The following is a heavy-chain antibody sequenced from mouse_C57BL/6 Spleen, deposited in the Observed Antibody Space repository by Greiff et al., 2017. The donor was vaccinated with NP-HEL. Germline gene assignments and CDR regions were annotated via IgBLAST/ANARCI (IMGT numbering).Heavy chain of an antibody. CDR3: ARSGGYSNYEDAMDY. V-gene: IGHV1-80*01. CDR1: GYAFSSYW. Sequence: VQLQQSGAELVKPGASVKISCKASGYAFSSYWMNWVKQRPGKGLEWIGQIYPGDGDTNYNGKFKGKATLTADKSSSTAYMQLSSLTSEDSAVYFCARSGGYSNYEDAMDYWGQGTSVTVSS. D-gene: IGHD2-5*01. CDR2: IYPGDGDT. J-gene: IGHJ4*01.